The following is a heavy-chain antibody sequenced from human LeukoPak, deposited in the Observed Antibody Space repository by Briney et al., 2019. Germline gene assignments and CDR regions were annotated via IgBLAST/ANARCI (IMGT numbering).Heavy chain of an antibody. Sequence: SETLSLTCTVSGGSISSYYWSWIRQPPGKGLEWIGYIYYSGSTNYNPSLKSRVTISVDTSKNQFSLELSSVTAADTAVYYCARAVAGNFDYWGQGTLVTVSS. V-gene: IGHV4-59*01. D-gene: IGHD6-19*01. CDR2: IYYSGST. CDR3: ARAVAGNFDY. CDR1: GGSISSYY. J-gene: IGHJ4*02.